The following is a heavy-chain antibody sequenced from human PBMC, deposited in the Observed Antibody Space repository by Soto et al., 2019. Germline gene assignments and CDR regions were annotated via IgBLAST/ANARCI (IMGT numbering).Heavy chain of an antibody. CDR2: INPNSGGT. J-gene: IGHJ6*02. V-gene: IGHV1-2*04. D-gene: IGHD5-18*01. CDR3: ARAGYNDVGQYGMDV. Sequence: ASVKVSCKASGYSFTSYSMHWVRQAPGQGLEWMGWINPNSGGTNYAQKFQGWVTMTRDTSISTAYMELSRLRSDDTAVYYCARAGYNDVGQYGMDVWAQRTTVTVS. CDR1: GYSFTSYS.